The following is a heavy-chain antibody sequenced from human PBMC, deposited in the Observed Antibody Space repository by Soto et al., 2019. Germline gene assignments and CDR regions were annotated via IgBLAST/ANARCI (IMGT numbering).Heavy chain of an antibody. V-gene: IGHV3-43*01. D-gene: IGHD3-16*01. CDR3: AKDEGGSDNWSDP. J-gene: IGHJ5*02. Sequence: GGSLRLSCAASGFTFDDYTMHWVRQAPGKGLEWVSLISWDGGSTYYADSVKGRFTISRDNSKNSLYLQMNSLRTEDTALYYCAKDEGGSDNWSDPWGQGTLVTVSS. CDR1: GFTFDDYT. CDR2: ISWDGGST.